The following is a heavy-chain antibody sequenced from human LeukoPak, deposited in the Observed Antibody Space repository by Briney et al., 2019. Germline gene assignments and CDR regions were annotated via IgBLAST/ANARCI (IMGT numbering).Heavy chain of an antibody. V-gene: IGHV4-4*07. D-gene: IGHD3-10*01. CDR2: IYSSGRT. Sequence: SETLSLTCTVSGASMSNSFWSWIRQPAGKGLEWIGRIYSSGRTNYNPSLKSRVTLSIDTSNNQFSLKLTSVTAADTAVYYCARGFYGAGSHFDYWGQGTLVTVSS. CDR3: ARGFYGAGSHFDY. J-gene: IGHJ4*02. CDR1: GASMSNSF.